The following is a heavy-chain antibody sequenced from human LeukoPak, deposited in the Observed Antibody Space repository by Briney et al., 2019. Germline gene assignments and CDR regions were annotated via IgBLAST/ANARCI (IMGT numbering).Heavy chain of an antibody. CDR3: ARQEARNYYYEGLDY. CDR1: GFTFSGFG. V-gene: IGHV3-30*02. J-gene: IGHJ4*02. CDR2: IHTDQTIQ. Sequence: GGSLRLSCAASGFTFSGFGMHWVRQAPGKGLEWVAYIHTDQTIQYYADSVKGRFTIDRDNSQNTVYLQMNSLRPDDTAIYFCARQEARNYYYEGLDYWGQGNLVTVSS. D-gene: IGHD3-22*01.